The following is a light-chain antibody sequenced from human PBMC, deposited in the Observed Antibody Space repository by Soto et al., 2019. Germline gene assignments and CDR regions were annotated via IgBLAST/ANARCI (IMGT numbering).Light chain of an antibody. Sequence: QSVLTQPPSVSGAPGQRVTISCTGSSSNIGAGYDVHWYQQLPGTAPKLLIYGNSNRPSGVPDRFSGSKSGTSASLAITGLQAEDDADYYCQSYDSSLSEVVFGGGTALTVL. V-gene: IGLV1-40*01. CDR2: GNS. CDR3: QSYDSSLSEVV. CDR1: SSNIGAGYD. J-gene: IGLJ2*01.